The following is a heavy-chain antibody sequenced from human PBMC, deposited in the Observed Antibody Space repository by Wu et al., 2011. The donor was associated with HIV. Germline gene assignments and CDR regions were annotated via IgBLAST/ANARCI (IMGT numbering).Heavy chain of an antibody. Sequence: QVQLVQSGAEVEKPGASVKVSCKASGYTFTTYFIHWVRQAPGRGLEWVGMVSPSTGSTTYGQKFQGRVTMTRDTSTSTVYMEVSSLRSEDTAVYYCARDRDVDTATNGYYYYYYYMDVWGKGTTVTVSS. J-gene: IGHJ6*03. CDR3: ARDRDVDTATNGYYYYYYYMDV. CDR2: VSPSTGST. D-gene: IGHD5-18*01. CDR1: GYTFTTYF. V-gene: IGHV1-46*01.